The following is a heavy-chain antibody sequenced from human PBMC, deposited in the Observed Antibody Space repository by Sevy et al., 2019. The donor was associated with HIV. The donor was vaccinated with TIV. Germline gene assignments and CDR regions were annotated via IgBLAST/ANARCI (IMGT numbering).Heavy chain of an antibody. D-gene: IGHD2-2*01. J-gene: IGHJ4*02. CDR1: GGTFSNYA. CDR2: IIPIFGTT. V-gene: IGHV1-69*13. Sequence: ASVKVSCKASGGTFSNYALSWVRQAPGQGLEWMGGIIPIFGTTNFAQTFQGRVTITADESTGTAYTELSSLRSADTAVYYCARTPLVRIPGATDLYFDNWGQGTLVTVSS. CDR3: ARTPLVRIPGATDLYFDN.